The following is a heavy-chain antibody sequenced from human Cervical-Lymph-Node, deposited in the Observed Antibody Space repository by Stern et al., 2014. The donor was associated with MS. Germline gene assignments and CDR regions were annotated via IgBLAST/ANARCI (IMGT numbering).Heavy chain of an antibody. D-gene: IGHD3-22*01. J-gene: IGHJ4*02. Sequence: QVQLVQSGAEVKKPGSSVKVSCKASGGTFSRDGISWVRQAPGQGLQWMGGIIPIFGKANYAQKFQGRVTITADESTTTAYMEMSSLRYEDTAVYYCAREFNYDSSGYYFYYWGQGTLVTVSS. V-gene: IGHV1-69*01. CDR1: GGTFSRDG. CDR2: IIPIFGKA. CDR3: AREFNYDSSGYYFYY.